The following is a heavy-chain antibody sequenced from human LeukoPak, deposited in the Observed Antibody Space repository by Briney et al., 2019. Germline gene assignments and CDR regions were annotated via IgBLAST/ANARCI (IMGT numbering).Heavy chain of an antibody. CDR1: GFTFSSYG. J-gene: IGHJ4*02. Sequence: GRSLRLSCAASGFTFSSYGMHWVRQAPGKGLEWVAVISYDGSNKYYADSVKGRFTISRDNSKNTLYLQMNSLRAEDTAVYYCARGIIPQQPFDYWGQGTLVTVSS. CDR3: ARGIIPQQPFDY. CDR2: ISYDGSNK. D-gene: IGHD6-13*01. V-gene: IGHV3-30*03.